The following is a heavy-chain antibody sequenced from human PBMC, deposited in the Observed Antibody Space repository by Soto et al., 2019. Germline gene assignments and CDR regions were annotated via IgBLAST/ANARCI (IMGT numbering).Heavy chain of an antibody. CDR3: ARLKGRDGYNFDY. CDR2: IYPGDSDT. J-gene: IGHJ4*02. Sequence: GESLKISGEVSGYSFSIYWIAWVRHMPGKGLEWMGIIYPGDSDTRYSPSFQGQVNISADKSISTAYLQWSSLKASDTAMYYCARLKGRDGYNFDYWGQGTLVTVS. CDR1: GYSFSIYW. V-gene: IGHV5-51*01. D-gene: IGHD5-12*01.